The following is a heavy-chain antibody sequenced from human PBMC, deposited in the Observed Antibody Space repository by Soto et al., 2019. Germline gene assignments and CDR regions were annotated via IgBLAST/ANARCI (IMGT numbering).Heavy chain of an antibody. J-gene: IGHJ4*02. CDR3: AGAMVPTYYFDY. CDR2: INPSGGST. V-gene: IGHV1-46*01. Sequence: ASVKVSCKASGYTFTSYYMHWVRQAPGQGLEWMGIINPSGGSTSYAQKFQGRVTMTRDTSTGTVYMELSSLRSEDTAVYYCAGAMVPTYYFDYWGQGTLVTVSS. D-gene: IGHD3-10*01. CDR1: GYTFTSYY.